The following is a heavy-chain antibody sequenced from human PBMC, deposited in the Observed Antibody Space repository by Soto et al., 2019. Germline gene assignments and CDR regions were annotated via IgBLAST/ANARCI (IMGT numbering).Heavy chain of an antibody. D-gene: IGHD6-13*01. CDR2: LSGSGGST. CDR1: GFPFSSYA. Sequence: GGSLSLSCPASGFPFSSYAMSWVRKAPGKGLEWVSALSGSGGSTYYADSVKGRFTISRDNSKNTLYLQMNSLRAEDTAVYYCAKDMYSSSWYFYYYAMDVWGQGTTVTVSS. CDR3: AKDMYSSSWYFYYYAMDV. V-gene: IGHV3-23*01. J-gene: IGHJ6*02.